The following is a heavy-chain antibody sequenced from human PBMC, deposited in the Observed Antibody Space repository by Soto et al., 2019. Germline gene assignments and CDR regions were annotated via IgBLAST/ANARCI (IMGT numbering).Heavy chain of an antibody. V-gene: IGHV1-69*12. J-gene: IGHJ4*02. Sequence: QVHLVQSGAEVKKPGSSGNVSCKALGDAFISYAMSWVRQAPGQGLEWMGGIIPIFGTTNYAQKFQGRVTITADESTTTGYMELSRLTSDDTAVYYCARDGDSGTYEYWGQGTLVTVSS. D-gene: IGHD5-12*01. CDR3: ARDGDSGTYEY. CDR1: GDAFISYA. CDR2: IIPIFGTT.